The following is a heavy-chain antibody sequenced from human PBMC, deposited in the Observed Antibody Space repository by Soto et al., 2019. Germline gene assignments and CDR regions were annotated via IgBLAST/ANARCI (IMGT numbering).Heavy chain of an antibody. CDR2: INAGNGNT. CDR1: GYTFTSYA. Sequence: ASVKVSCKASGYTFTSYAMHWVRQAPGQRLEWVGWINAGNGNTKYSQKFQGRVTITRDTSASTAYMELSSLRSEDTAVYYCARRVAAAGTGCFDYWGQGTLVTVSS. CDR3: ARRVAAAGTGCFDY. D-gene: IGHD6-13*01. V-gene: IGHV1-3*01. J-gene: IGHJ4*02.